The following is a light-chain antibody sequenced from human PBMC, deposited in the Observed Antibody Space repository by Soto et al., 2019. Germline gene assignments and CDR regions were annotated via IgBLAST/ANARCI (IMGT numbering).Light chain of an antibody. J-gene: IGKJ1*01. CDR3: QQYYSYPWT. Sequence: AIRMTQSPSSLSASTGDRVTITCRASQGISSYLAWYQQKPGKAPKLLIYAASNLQSGVPSRFSGSGSGTDFTLTISCLQSEDFATDYCQQYYSYPWTFGQGTKVEIK. CDR1: QGISSY. V-gene: IGKV1-8*01. CDR2: AAS.